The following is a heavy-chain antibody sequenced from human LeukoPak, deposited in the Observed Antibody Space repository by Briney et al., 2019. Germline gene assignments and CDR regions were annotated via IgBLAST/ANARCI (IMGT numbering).Heavy chain of an antibody. D-gene: IGHD3-10*01. CDR2: INWNGGRT. CDR1: GFTVSSNF. Sequence: PGGSLRLSCAASGFTVSSNFMNWVRQAPGKGLEWVSGINWNGGRTGYADSVKGRFTISRDNAKKSLYVQMNSLRAEDTALYYCAREYYGSGSYYNVGYWGQGTLVTVSS. V-gene: IGHV3-20*04. CDR3: AREYYGSGSYYNVGY. J-gene: IGHJ4*02.